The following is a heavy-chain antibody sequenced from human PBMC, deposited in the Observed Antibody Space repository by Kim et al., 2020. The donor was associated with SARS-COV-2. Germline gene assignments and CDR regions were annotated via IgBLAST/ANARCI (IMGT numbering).Heavy chain of an antibody. CDR2: INHSGST. D-gene: IGHD2-2*01. V-gene: IGHV4-34*01. Sequence: SETLSLTCAVYGGSFSGYYWSWIRQPPGKGLEWIGEINHSGSTNYNPSLKSRVTISVDTSKNQFSLKLSSVTAADTAVYYCARLSSSYYGMDVWGQGTTVTVSS. CDR1: GGSFSGYY. J-gene: IGHJ6*02. CDR3: ARLSSSYYGMDV.